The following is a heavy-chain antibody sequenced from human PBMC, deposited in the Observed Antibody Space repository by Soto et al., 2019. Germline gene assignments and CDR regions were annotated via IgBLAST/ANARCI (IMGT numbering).Heavy chain of an antibody. CDR2: ISYDGISK. J-gene: IGHJ4*02. CDR1: GFTFSSYA. CDR3: AKDGYLDTYYFDY. Sequence: QVQLVESGGGVVQPGRSLRLSCAASGFTFSSYAMHWVRQAPGKGLEWVAVISYDGISKHYADSVKDRFSISRDDSENTLYVQMNSLRAEDTAVYYCAKDGYLDTYYFDYWGQGTLVTVSS. V-gene: IGHV3-30-3*01. D-gene: IGHD3-9*01.